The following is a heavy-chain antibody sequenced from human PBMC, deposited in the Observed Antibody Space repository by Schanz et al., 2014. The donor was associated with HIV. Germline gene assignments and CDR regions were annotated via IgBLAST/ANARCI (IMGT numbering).Heavy chain of an antibody. V-gene: IGHV4-59*12. CDR3: AREGMEQMVNILDV. J-gene: IGHJ6*02. CDR1: GDSISTYY. CDR2: IYHSGST. D-gene: IGHD6-13*01. Sequence: QVQLQESGPGLLKPSETLSLTCTVSGDSISTYYWSWIRQHPGKGLEWIGYIYHSGSTYYNPSLKTRVTISVDTSKNQFSLKLRSVTAADTAVYYCAREGMEQMVNILDVWGQGTRVNVSS.